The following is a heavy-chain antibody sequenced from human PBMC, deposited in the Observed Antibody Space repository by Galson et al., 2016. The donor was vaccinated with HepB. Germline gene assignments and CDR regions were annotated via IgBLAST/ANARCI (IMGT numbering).Heavy chain of an antibody. Sequence: SLRLSCAASGFTFSAHAMHWVRQAPGKGLEWVAVIWFDGSEKYYSDSVKGRFTISRDNSKNTLDLQMNSLRAEDTAVYYCAATVHCCGGNCHCYFDYWGQGTL. D-gene: IGHD2-15*01. J-gene: IGHJ4*02. V-gene: IGHV3-33*01. CDR1: GFTFSAHA. CDR3: AATVHCCGGNCHCYFDY. CDR2: IWFDGSEK.